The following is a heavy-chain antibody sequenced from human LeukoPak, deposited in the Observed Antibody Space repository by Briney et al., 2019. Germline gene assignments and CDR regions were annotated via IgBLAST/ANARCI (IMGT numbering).Heavy chain of an antibody. CDR1: GGTFSTYA. CDR3: ASGSGYDSGYDY. Sequence: SVKVPCKASGGTFSTYAISWVRQAPGQGLEWMGGIIPIFGTANYAQKFQGRVTITADKSTSTAYMELSSLRSEDTAVYYCASGSGYDSGYDYWGQGTLVTVSS. V-gene: IGHV1-69*06. D-gene: IGHD5-12*01. CDR2: IIPIFGTA. J-gene: IGHJ4*02.